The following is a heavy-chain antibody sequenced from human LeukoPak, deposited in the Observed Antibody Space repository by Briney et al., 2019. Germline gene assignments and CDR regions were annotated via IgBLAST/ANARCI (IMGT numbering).Heavy chain of an antibody. D-gene: IGHD6-13*01. J-gene: IGHJ4*02. CDR3: ARGRPGGSRSFDY. V-gene: IGHV4-34*01. CDR2: INHSGST. Sequence: SETLSLTCAVYGGSFSGYYWSWMRQPPGKGLEWIGEINHSGSTNYNPSLKSRVTISVDTSKNQSFLKLSSVTAADTAVYYCARGRPGGSRSFDYWGQGTLVTVSS. CDR1: GGSFSGYY.